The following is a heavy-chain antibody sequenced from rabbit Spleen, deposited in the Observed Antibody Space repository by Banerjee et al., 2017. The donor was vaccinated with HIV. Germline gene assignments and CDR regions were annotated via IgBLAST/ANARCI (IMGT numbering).Heavy chain of an antibody. CDR1: GVSFNDKDV. J-gene: IGHJ6*01. CDR3: ARDTSSSFSSYGMDL. V-gene: IGHV1S45*01. Sequence: QEQLEESGGGLVKPEGSLTLTCKASGVSFNDKDVMCWVRQAPGKGLEWIACIDAGSSGFTYFATWAKGRFTISKISSTTVTLQMTRLTAADTATYFCARDTSSSFSSYGMDLWGPGTIVTV. CDR2: IDAGSSGFT. D-gene: IGHD1-1*01.